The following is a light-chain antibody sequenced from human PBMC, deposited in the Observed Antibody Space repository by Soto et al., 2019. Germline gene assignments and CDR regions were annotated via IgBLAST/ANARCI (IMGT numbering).Light chain of an antibody. J-gene: IGKJ1*01. Sequence: EIVMTQSPATLSVSPGERATLSCRASQSVGSNLAWYQQRPGQAPRLLIHGASTRATGVPATFSGNGSGTDFTLTITSLQSEDIAVYYCQQYYKWPPWTFGQGTKVEIK. CDR1: QSVGSN. V-gene: IGKV3-15*01. CDR2: GAS. CDR3: QQYYKWPPWT.